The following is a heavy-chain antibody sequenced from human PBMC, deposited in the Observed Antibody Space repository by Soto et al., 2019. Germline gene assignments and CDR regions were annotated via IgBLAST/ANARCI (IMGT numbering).Heavy chain of an antibody. D-gene: IGHD2-8*01. CDR2: ISGYNGDT. Sequence: ASVNVSCKASGYTFTRYGISWVRQAPGQGLEWMGWISGYNGDTNYAQKFQGRVSMTLDTSTGTAYMELRSLTSDDTAIYYCAKNGQPPYYYYGLDVWGQGTKVTVSS. CDR3: AKNGQPPYYYYGLDV. J-gene: IGHJ6*02. V-gene: IGHV1-18*01. CDR1: GYTFTRYG.